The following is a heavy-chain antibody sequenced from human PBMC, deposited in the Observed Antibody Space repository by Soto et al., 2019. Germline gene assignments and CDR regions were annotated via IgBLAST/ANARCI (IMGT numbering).Heavy chain of an antibody. CDR2: IFYNGTT. CDR1: GGFISTYF. V-gene: IGHV4-59*01. CDR3: ARRPPQIRFLDLWFDP. Sequence: SSETLSLTCTVSGGFISTYFWSWIRQVPGKGPEWIGYIFYNGTTNYNPSLKSRVTMSVDTSKNQFSLKLNSVTAADTAVYYCARRPPQIRFLDLWFDPWGPGTQVTVSS. J-gene: IGHJ5*02. D-gene: IGHD3-3*01.